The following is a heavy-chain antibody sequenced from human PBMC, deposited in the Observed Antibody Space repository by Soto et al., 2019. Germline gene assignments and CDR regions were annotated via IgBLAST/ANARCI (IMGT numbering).Heavy chain of an antibody. V-gene: IGHV4-31*03. Sequence: SETLSLTCTVSGGSISSGGYYWSWIRQHPGKGLEWIGYIYYSGSTYYNPSLKSRVTISVDRSKNQFSLKLSSVTAADTAVYYCARVPVYGVGKHFDYWGQGTLVTVSS. J-gene: IGHJ4*02. CDR2: IYYSGST. CDR3: ARVPVYGVGKHFDY. D-gene: IGHD2-2*01. CDR1: GGSISSGGYY.